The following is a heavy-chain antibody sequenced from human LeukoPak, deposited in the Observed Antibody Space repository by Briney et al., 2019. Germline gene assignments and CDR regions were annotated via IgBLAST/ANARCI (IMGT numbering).Heavy chain of an antibody. CDR1: GFTFSSYE. CDR3: ARDLGRWFGEIDY. CDR2: ISSSGSTI. D-gene: IGHD3-10*01. J-gene: IGHJ4*02. Sequence: GGSLSLSCAASGFTFSSYEMNWVRQAPGKGLEWVSDISSSGSTIYYADSVKGRFTIPRDNAKNSLYLQMNSLRAEDTAVYYCARDLGRWFGEIDYWGQGTLVTVSS. V-gene: IGHV3-48*03.